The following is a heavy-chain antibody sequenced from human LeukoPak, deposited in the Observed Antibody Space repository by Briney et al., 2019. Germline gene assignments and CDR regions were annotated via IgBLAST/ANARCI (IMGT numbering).Heavy chain of an antibody. CDR1: GFTFSSYS. Sequence: GGSLRLSCAASGFTFSSYSMNWVRQAPGKGLEWVSSISSSSSYIYYADSVKGRFTISRDNAKNSLYLQMNSLRTEDTAVYYCARHFCSSTSCSNWGQGTLVTVSS. D-gene: IGHD2-2*01. V-gene: IGHV3-21*01. J-gene: IGHJ4*02. CDR2: ISSSSSYI. CDR3: ARHFCSSTSCSN.